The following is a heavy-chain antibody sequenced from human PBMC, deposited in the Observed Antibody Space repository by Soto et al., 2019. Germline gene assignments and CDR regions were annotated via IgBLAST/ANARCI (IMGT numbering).Heavy chain of an antibody. CDR1: GDPISSSAYY. D-gene: IGHD3-10*01. CDR2: LYNSGST. V-gene: IGHV4-39*01. J-gene: IGHJ4*01. CDR3: ARRGSGSSFDY. Sequence: QLQLQESGPGLVKPSETLSLTCTVSGDPISSSAYYWGWVRQTPGKGLEWIGNLYNSGSTSYNAYLKRRVTISVDTSKNQFPLWLMSVTAADTAVYYCARRGSGSSFDYWGHGHMATVSA.